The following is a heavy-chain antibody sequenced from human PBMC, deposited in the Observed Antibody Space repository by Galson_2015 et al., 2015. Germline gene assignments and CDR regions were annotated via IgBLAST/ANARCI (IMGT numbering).Heavy chain of an antibody. CDR1: GFTFSNAW. V-gene: IGHV3-15*01. Sequence: SLRLSCAASGFTFSNAWMSWVRQAPGKGLEWVGRIKSKTDGGTTDYAAPVKGRFTISRDDSKNTLYLQMNSLKTEDTAVYYCTTDPNVGATFYYFDYWGQGTLVTVSS. D-gene: IGHD1-26*01. CDR3: TTDPNVGATFYYFDY. CDR2: IKSKTDGGTT. J-gene: IGHJ4*02.